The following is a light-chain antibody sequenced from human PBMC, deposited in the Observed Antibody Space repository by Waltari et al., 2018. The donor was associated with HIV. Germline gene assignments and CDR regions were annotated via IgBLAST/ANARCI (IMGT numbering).Light chain of an antibody. J-gene: IGLJ2*01. Sequence: QSALTQPASVSGSPGQTITISCTGTSSDVGVSNYVSWYQQHPGKAPKLKIFGVSMRPAGVSKRFSGSKSGNTASLTISGLQAEDDADYYCSSSTSSSTLIFGGGTKLTVL. CDR1: SSDVGVSNY. CDR2: GVS. CDR3: SSSTSSSTLI. V-gene: IGLV2-14*01.